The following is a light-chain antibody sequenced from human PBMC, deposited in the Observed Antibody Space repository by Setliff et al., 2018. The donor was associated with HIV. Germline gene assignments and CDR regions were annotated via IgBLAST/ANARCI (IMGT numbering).Light chain of an antibody. J-gene: IGLJ1*01. CDR3: AAWDDRMNGYYV. Sequence: QSVLTQPPSASGTPGQRVTNSCSGSSSNIGSNTVNWYQQLPGTAPKLLMYSNNQRPSGVPDRFSGSKSGTSASLAISGLQSEDEADYYCAAWDDRMNGYYVFGTGTKV. CDR1: SSNIGSNT. CDR2: SNN. V-gene: IGLV1-44*01.